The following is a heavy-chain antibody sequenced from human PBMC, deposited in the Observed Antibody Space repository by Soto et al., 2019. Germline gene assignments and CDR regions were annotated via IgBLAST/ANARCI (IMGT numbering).Heavy chain of an antibody. J-gene: IGHJ6*02. D-gene: IGHD6-19*01. CDR3: TRGTITVTGTSPPWGTYIMDV. V-gene: IGHV1-2*04. CDR2: INPTSGVK. CDR1: GNMFTGSS. Sequence: GAPVKASCKASGNMFTGSSLLWGRPAPGQRHDGRGCINPTSGVKNYAQNFQHWVTMTRDTSISNAYMELSRLKSDDKAVYYCTRGTITVTGTSPPWGTYIMDVWGQGTTVTVSS.